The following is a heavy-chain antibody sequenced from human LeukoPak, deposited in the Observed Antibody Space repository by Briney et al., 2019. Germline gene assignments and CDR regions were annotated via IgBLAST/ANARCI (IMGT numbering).Heavy chain of an antibody. V-gene: IGHV3-49*03. D-gene: IGHD1-14*01. CDR3: TRRSYFDY. J-gene: IGHJ4*02. Sequence: GGSLGLSCTASGFSFGDYAMSWFRQAPGKGLEWVSFIRSKPYGGTTEYAASVKGRFTISRDDSENIAYLQMNSLKTEDTAVYYCTRRSYFDYWGQGTLVTVSS. CDR2: IRSKPYGGTT. CDR1: GFSFGDYA.